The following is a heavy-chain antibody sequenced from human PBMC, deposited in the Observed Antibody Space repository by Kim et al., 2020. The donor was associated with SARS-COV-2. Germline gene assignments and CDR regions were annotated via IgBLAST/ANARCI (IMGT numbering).Heavy chain of an antibody. J-gene: IGHJ4*02. CDR1: GFTFSSYS. CDR3: AREPGLLWFGELGEGDY. V-gene: IGHV3-21*01. Sequence: GGSLRLSCAASGFTFSSYSMNWVRQAPGKGLEWVSSISSSSSYIYYADSVRGRFTISRDNAKNSLYLQMNSLRAEDTAVYYCAREPGLLWFGELGEGDYWGQGTLVTVSS. D-gene: IGHD3-10*01. CDR2: ISSSSSYI.